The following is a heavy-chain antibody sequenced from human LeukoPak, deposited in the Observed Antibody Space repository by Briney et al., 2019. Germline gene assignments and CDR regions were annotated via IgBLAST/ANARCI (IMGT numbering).Heavy chain of an antibody. D-gene: IGHD6-13*01. CDR1: GYTFTGYY. V-gene: IGHV1-2*04. Sequence: ASVKVSCKASGYTFTGYYMHWVRQAPGQGLEWMGWINPNSGGTNYAQKFQGWVTMTRDTSISTAYMELSGLRSDDTAVYYCARGGIAAAGTPPNFQHWGQGTLVTVSS. CDR2: INPNSGGT. CDR3: ARGGIAAAGTPPNFQH. J-gene: IGHJ1*01.